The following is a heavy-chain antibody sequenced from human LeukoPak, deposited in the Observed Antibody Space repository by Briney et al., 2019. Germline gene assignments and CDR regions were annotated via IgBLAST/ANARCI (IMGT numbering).Heavy chain of an antibody. J-gene: IGHJ4*02. CDR3: ARWYSSSGYSDY. D-gene: IGHD6-6*01. CDR1: RYSISSGYY. Sequence: PSETLSLTCAVSRYSISSGYYWGWIRQPPGKGLEWIGSIYHSGTTDYNPSLKSRVTISVDTSNNQFSLKLSSVTAADTAVYYCARWYSSSGYSDYWGQGTLVTVSS. CDR2: IYHSGTT. V-gene: IGHV4-38-2*01.